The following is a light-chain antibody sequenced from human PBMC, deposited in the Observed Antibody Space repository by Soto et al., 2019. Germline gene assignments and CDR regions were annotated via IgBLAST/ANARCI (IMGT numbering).Light chain of an antibody. J-gene: IGKJ4*01. CDR1: QSVSSSY. V-gene: IGKV3-20*01. CDR2: GAS. Sequence: IVLTQSPSILAFSPLDRSTLSCRASQSVSSSYLAWYQHKPGQAPRLLIHGASSRVTGKPDRFSGSGSGTDFTLTITRLEPEDFAVYYCQQYQSLTFGGGTKVDIK. CDR3: QQYQSLT.